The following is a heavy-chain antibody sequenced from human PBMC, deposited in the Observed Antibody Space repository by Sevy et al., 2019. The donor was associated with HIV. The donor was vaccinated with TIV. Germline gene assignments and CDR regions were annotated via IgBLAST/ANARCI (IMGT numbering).Heavy chain of an antibody. J-gene: IGHJ4*02. Sequence: GGSLRLSCAASGFTFTSYEMNWVRQAPGKGLEWLSYISNSGTTIYYSDSVKGRFTISRDNARNSLYLQISSLRAEDTAVYCYARDLPPSATTVPHFDCWGQGTLVTVSS. CDR2: ISNSGTTI. CDR1: GFTFTSYE. V-gene: IGHV3-48*03. CDR3: ARDLPPSATTVPHFDC. D-gene: IGHD4-17*01.